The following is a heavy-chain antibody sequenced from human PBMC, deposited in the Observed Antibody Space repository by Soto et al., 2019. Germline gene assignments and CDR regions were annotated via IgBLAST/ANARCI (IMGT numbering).Heavy chain of an antibody. CDR1: GFTFSSYS. J-gene: IGHJ1*01. CDR3: ARPYYYDSSGYYQKPEYFQH. D-gene: IGHD3-22*01. Sequence: PGGSLRLSCAASGFTFSSYSMNWVRQAPGKGLEWVSSISSSSSYIYYADSVKGRFTISRDNAKNSLYLQMNSLRAEDTAVYYCARPYYYDSSGYYQKPEYFQHWGQGTLVTVSS. V-gene: IGHV3-21*01. CDR2: ISSSSSYI.